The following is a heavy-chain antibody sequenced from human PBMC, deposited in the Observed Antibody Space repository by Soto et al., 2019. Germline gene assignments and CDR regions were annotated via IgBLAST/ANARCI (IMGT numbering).Heavy chain of an antibody. CDR3: VARHWSTTASYASSD. V-gene: IGHV3-23*01. CDR1: GFTFSSYS. D-gene: IGHD2-2*01. CDR2: IDGGGGST. J-gene: IGHJ4*02. Sequence: EVQLLESGGGLIQPGGSLRLSCAASGFTFSSYSMAWVRQAPGRGLEWVSVIDGGGGSTHYADSVKGRVTISRDTPKNTLYLHVTSLKAEDTAVYYCVARHWSTTASYASSDWGQGTLVTVSS.